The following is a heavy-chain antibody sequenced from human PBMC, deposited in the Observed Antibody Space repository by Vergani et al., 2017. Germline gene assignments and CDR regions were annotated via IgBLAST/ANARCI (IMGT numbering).Heavy chain of an antibody. D-gene: IGHD3-22*01. Sequence: QVQLQESGPGLVKPSETLSLTCSVSFDSIRNLYCNWIRQPPGKGLEWIGYIYSTGSTHHNPSLRRRINMSVDTSKNQFSLKLNSVTAADTAMYYCARMGGYDEGDAFRIGYFDSWGPGILVTVSS. CDR2: IYSTGST. CDR3: ARMGGYDEGDAFRIGYFDS. J-gene: IGHJ4*02. CDR1: FDSIRNLY. V-gene: IGHV4-4*09.